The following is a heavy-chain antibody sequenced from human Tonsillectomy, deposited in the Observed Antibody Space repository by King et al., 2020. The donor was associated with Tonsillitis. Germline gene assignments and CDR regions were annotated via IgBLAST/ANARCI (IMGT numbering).Heavy chain of an antibody. V-gene: IGHV3-23*04. D-gene: IGHD6-19*01. CDR1: GFTFSNYA. J-gene: IGHJ4*02. CDR2: ISTSGGST. CDR3: AKDVQLHSSGWFGVFGY. Sequence: QLVQSGGGLVQPGGSLRLSCAASGFTFSNYAMNWVRQAPGKGLEWVSAISTSGGSTHYADSVKGRFTISRDNSKNTLYLQMNSLRAEDTAVFYFAKDVQLHSSGWFGVFGYWGQGTLVTVSS.